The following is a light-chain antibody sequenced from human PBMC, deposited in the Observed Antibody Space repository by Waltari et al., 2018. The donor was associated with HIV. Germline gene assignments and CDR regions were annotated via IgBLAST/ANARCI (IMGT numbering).Light chain of an antibody. V-gene: IGLV3-21*02. J-gene: IGLJ2*01. CDR1: TIANTG. Sequence: SSGLTQPPSVSVAPGQTATITCEVNTIANTGVHLLQQKPVQAPMVVLYDDRERPSGIPERFTGSNSGNTAALTISMVEAGDEADYYCQVWDTIILFGGGTKLTVL. CDR2: DDR. CDR3: QVWDTIIL.